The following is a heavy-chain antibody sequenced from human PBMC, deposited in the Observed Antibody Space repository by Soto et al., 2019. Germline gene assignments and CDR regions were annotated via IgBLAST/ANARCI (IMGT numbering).Heavy chain of an antibody. CDR1: GFSFSSHG. CDR3: ARDAQHLANYGMDV. Sequence: QVQLVESGGNVVQPGRSLGLSCAASGFSFSSHGMHWVRQAPGKGLEWVAHLWAGGNIRYYAYSVKGRFTISSDHSKNTLYLQMDSLGAEDTAVYYCARDAQHLANYGMDVWGQGTTVTVSS. CDR2: LWAGGNIR. D-gene: IGHD3-3*02. J-gene: IGHJ6*02. V-gene: IGHV3-33*01.